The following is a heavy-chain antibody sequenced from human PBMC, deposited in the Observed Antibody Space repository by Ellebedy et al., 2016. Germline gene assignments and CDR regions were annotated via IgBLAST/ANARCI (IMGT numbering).Heavy chain of an antibody. Sequence: SETLSLXCAVYGGSFSGYYWSWIRQPPGKGLEWIGEINHSGSTNYNPSLKSRVTISVDTSKNQFSLKLSSVTAADTAVYYCARGRGRRGKWFDPWGQGTLVTVSS. CDR1: GGSFSGYY. D-gene: IGHD6-25*01. CDR2: INHSGST. CDR3: ARGRGRRGKWFDP. V-gene: IGHV4-34*01. J-gene: IGHJ5*02.